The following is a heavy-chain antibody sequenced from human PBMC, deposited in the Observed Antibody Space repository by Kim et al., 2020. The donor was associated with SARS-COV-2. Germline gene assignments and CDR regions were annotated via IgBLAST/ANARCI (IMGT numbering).Heavy chain of an antibody. CDR3: ARGRDTIFGVVISPFDY. J-gene: IGHJ4*02. V-gene: IGHV4-39*07. Sequence: LKSRVTISVDTSKNQFSLKLSSVTAADTAVYYCARGRDTIFGVVISPFDYWGQGTLVTVSS. D-gene: IGHD3-3*01.